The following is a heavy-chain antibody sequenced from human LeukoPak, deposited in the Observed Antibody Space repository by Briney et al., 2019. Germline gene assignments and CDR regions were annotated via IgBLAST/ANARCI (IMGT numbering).Heavy chain of an antibody. CDR2: INYSGST. CDR1: GGSFSGYY. Sequence: PSETLSLTCAVYGGSFSGYYWSWIRQPPGKGLEWIGEINYSGSTNYNPSLKSRVTISVDTSKNQFSLRLSSVSAADTAVYYCARGPVVVPAAMPPGMDVWGQGTTVTVSS. CDR3: ARGPVVVPAAMPPGMDV. V-gene: IGHV4-34*01. J-gene: IGHJ6*02. D-gene: IGHD2-2*01.